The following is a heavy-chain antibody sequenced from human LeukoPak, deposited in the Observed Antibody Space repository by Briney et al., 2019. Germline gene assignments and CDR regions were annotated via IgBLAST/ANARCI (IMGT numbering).Heavy chain of an antibody. CDR2: IYYSGST. CDR3: ARVAPRYSGYLGEFDY. J-gene: IGHJ4*02. D-gene: IGHD5-12*01. Sequence: SETLSLTCTVSGGSISSYYWSWIRQPPGKGLEWIGYIYYSGSTNYNPSLKSRVTISVDMSKNQFSLKLSSVTAADTAVYYCARVAPRYSGYLGEFDYWGQGTLVTVSS. CDR1: GGSISSYY. V-gene: IGHV4-59*01.